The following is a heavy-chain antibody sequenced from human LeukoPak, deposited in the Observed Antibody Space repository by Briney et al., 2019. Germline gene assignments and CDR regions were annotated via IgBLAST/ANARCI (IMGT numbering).Heavy chain of an antibody. V-gene: IGHV3-7*01. J-gene: IGHJ4*02. CDR3: VRDRGRASVDY. Sequence: GGSLRLSCAASGFSVSSNYMSWVRQAPGKGLEWVANIKLDGSEENYVDSVKGRLTISRDNAKNSLYLQMNSLRVEDTAVYYCVRDRGRASVDYWGQGTLVTVSS. CDR2: IKLDGSEE. CDR1: GFSVSSNY. D-gene: IGHD1-26*01.